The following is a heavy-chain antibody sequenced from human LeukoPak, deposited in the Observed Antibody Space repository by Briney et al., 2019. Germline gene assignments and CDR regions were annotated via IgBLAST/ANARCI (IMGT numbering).Heavy chain of an antibody. CDR3: ASHGATGTPAYFDY. J-gene: IGHJ4*02. D-gene: IGHD1-1*01. V-gene: IGHV1-69*04. CDR1: GGTFSSYA. CDR2: IIPILGIA. Sequence: ASVKVSCKAPGGTFSSYAISWVRQAPGQGLEWMGRIIPILGIANYAQKFQGRVTITADNSTSTAYMELSSLRSENTAVYYCASHGATGTPAYFDYWGQGTLVTVSS.